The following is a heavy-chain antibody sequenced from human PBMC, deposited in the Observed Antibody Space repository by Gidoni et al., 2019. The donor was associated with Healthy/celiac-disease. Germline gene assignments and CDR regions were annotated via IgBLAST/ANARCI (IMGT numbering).Heavy chain of an antibody. CDR1: GGSFSGYS. CDR2: INHSGST. D-gene: IGHD2-15*01. J-gene: IGHJ4*02. V-gene: IGHV4-34*01. Sequence: QVQLQQWGAGLLKPSETLSLTGAVYGGSFSGYSWSWIRQPPGKGLEWIGEINHSGSTNYNPSLKSRVTISVDTSKNQFSLKLSSVTAADTAVYYCARGRVVVVAATRSTKYYFDYWGQGTLVTVSS. CDR3: ARGRVVVVAATRSTKYYFDY.